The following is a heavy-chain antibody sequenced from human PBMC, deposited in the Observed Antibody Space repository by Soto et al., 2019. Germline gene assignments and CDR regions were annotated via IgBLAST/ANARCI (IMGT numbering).Heavy chain of an antibody. CDR2: TYYRSKWYN. Sequence: SQTLSLTCAISGDSVSSNSAAWNWIRQSPSRGLEWLGRTYYRSKWYNDYAVSVKSRITINPDTSKNQFSLQLNSVTPEDTAVYYCARDRAYSYGSYYYYGMDAWGQGTTVTVSS. J-gene: IGHJ6*02. V-gene: IGHV6-1*01. CDR3: ARDRAYSYGSYYYYGMDA. D-gene: IGHD5-18*01. CDR1: GDSVSSNSAA.